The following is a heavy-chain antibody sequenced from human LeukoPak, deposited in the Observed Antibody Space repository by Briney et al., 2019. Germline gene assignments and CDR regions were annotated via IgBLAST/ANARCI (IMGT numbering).Heavy chain of an antibody. CDR1: GGSISSSSYY. CDR3: ARAGSTMVRGVIKPSWFDP. J-gene: IGHJ5*02. Sequence: SETLSLTCTVSGGSISSSSYYWGWIRQPPGKGLEWIGSIYYSGSTNYNPSLKSRVTISVDTSKNQFSLKLSSVTAADTAVYYCARAGSTMVRGVIKPSWFDPWGQGTLVTVSS. CDR2: IYYSGST. D-gene: IGHD3-10*01. V-gene: IGHV4-39*07.